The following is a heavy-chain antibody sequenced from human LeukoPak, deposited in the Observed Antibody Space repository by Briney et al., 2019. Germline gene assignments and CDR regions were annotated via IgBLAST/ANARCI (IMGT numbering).Heavy chain of an antibody. D-gene: IGHD6-19*01. CDR3: ARDRAVAYDY. CDR1: GFTFSSYE. J-gene: IGHJ4*02. V-gene: IGHV3-48*03. CDR2: ISSSGSTI. Sequence: GGSLRLSCAASGFTFSSYEMNWVRQAPGKGLEWVSYISSSGSTIYYADSVKGRFTISRDNAKNSPYLQMNSLRAEDTAVYYCARDRAVAYDYWGQGTPVTVSS.